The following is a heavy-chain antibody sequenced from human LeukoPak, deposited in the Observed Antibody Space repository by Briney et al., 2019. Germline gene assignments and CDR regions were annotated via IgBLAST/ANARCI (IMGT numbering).Heavy chain of an antibody. CDR1: GFTFSSYG. CDR3: ARFVPGELGNRWWYFDY. Sequence: GGSLRLSCAASGFTFSSYGMHWVRQAPGKGLEWVAVISYDGSNKYYADSVKGRFTISRDNSKNTLYLQMNSLRAEDTAVYYCARFVPGELGNRWWYFDYWGQGTLVTVSS. J-gene: IGHJ4*02. CDR2: ISYDGSNK. D-gene: IGHD3-10*01. V-gene: IGHV3-30*03.